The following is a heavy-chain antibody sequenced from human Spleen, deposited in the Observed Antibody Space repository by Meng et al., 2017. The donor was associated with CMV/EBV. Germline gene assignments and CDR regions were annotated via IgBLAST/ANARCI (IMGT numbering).Heavy chain of an antibody. CDR2: TREKTSGYST. V-gene: IGHV3-72*01. CDR3: TRPGRTTLYFDY. D-gene: IGHD1/OR15-1a*01. J-gene: IGHJ4*02. CDR1: GFTFSDYY. Sequence: GESLKISCEVSGFTFSDYYMDWVRQAPGKGLEWVARTREKTSGYSTEYAASVRGRFTISRDASKNLLYRQMNSLKVEDTAVYYCTRPGRTTLYFDYWGPGSLVTVSS.